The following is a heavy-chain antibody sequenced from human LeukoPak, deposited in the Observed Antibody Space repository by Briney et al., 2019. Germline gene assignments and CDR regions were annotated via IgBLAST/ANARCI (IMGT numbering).Heavy chain of an antibody. CDR1: GYSFTNHR. CDR2: IYPGDSDT. V-gene: IGHV5-51*01. J-gene: IGHJ5*02. CDR3: TRIPNAEAPPNWLDP. D-gene: IGHD2-21*01. Sequence: GEFLNISCKGSGYSFTNHRIGWARQMPGKGLEWLGIIYPGDSDTRYSPSFQGQVTISVDKSISTAYLQWSSLKASDTAMYYCTRIPNAEAPPNWLDPWGQGTLVTVSS.